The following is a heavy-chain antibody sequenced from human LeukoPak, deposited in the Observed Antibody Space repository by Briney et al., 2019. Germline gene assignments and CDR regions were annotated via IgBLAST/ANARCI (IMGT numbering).Heavy chain of an antibody. Sequence: GEPLKISCKGFGYDFTDYWIAWVRQRPGKGLEWMGNINPANSVITHSPSFRGQVTISVDNSVSTAYLQLTSLQASDTAIYYCARHYHYAWFGYWGQGSPATVSS. V-gene: IGHV5-51*01. J-gene: IGHJ4*02. CDR3: ARHYHYAWFGY. CDR2: INPANSVI. CDR1: GYDFTDYW. D-gene: IGHD3-16*01.